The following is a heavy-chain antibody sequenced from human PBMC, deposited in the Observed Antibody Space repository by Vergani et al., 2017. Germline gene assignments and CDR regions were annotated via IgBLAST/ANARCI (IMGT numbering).Heavy chain of an antibody. V-gene: IGHV1-18*01. D-gene: IGHD3-16*02. Sequence: QVQLVQSGAEVKKPGASVKVSCKASGYTFTSYGISWVRQAPGQGLEWMGWISAYNGNTNYAQKLQGRVTMTTDTSTSTAYMELRSLRSDDTAVYYCARQVPVDVWGSYRYWYAFDIWGQGTMVTVSS. CDR3: ARQVPVDVWGSYRYWYAFDI. CDR2: ISAYNGNT. CDR1: GYTFTSYG. J-gene: IGHJ3*02.